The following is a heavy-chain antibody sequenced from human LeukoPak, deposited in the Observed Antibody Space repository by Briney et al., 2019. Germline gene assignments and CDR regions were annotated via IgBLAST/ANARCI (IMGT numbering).Heavy chain of an antibody. CDR1: GFTFSSYA. Sequence: GGSLRLSCAASGFTFSSYAMSWVRQSPGKGLEWVSAISGGGGSSYYAYYSDSVRGRFTISRDNSKNMLYLQMNSLRAEDTAVYFCAKFNDILTGYFDYWGQGTLVTVSS. D-gene: IGHD3-9*01. J-gene: IGHJ4*02. CDR3: AKFNDILTGYFDY. V-gene: IGHV3-23*01. CDR2: ISGGGGSSYYA.